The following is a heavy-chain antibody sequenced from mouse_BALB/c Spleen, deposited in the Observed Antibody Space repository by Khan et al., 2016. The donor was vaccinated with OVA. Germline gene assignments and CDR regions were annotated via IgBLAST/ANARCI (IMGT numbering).Heavy chain of an antibody. CDR2: IGPGSSNA. D-gene: IGHD1-1*01. J-gene: IGHJ4*01. V-gene: IGHV1S41*01. CDR3: ARENYYGRSCYAIDY. Sequence: DLVKPGASVKLSCKASGYTFTSYWINWIKQRPGQGLEWIGRIGPGSSNAYYNDMFKDKATLTVDTSSNTAYIQLSSLSSEDSAVDFGARENYYGRSCYAIDYWGQGTSVTVSA. CDR1: GYTFTSYW.